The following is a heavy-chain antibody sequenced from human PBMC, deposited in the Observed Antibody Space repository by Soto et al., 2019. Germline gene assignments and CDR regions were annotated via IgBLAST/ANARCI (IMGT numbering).Heavy chain of an antibody. CDR2: IKSKTDGGTT. Sequence: EVQLVESGGGLVKPGGSLRLSCAASGFTFSNAWMNWVRQAPGKGLEWVDRIKSKTDGGTTDYAAPVKARFTISRDDSKNTLYLQMNSMKTEDTAVYYCTTLSLYSSSWYWGCAYWGQGTLVTVSS. D-gene: IGHD6-13*01. CDR1: GFTFSNAW. J-gene: IGHJ4*02. CDR3: TTLSLYSSSWYWGCAY. V-gene: IGHV3-15*07.